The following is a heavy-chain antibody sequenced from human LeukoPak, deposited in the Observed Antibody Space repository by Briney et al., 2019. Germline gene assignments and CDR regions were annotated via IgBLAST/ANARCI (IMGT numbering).Heavy chain of an antibody. Sequence: PGGSLRLSCAASGFTFSNYAMSWVRQAPGKGLEWVSVISGSGGSTNFADSVKGRFTSSRDNSKNTLYLQMHSLRVEDTAVYYCAKDQSMVRGRYYFDYWGQGTLVTVSS. J-gene: IGHJ4*02. CDR3: AKDQSMVRGRYYFDY. V-gene: IGHV3-23*01. CDR1: GFTFSNYA. CDR2: ISGSGGST. D-gene: IGHD3-10*01.